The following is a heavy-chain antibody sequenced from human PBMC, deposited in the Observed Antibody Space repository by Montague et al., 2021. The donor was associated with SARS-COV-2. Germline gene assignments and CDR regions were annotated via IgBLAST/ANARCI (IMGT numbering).Heavy chain of an antibody. D-gene: IGHD3-9*01. CDR2: TYYRSKWDS. V-gene: IGHV6-1*01. Sequence: CAISGDSVSIKSVAWYWIRQSPSRGLEWLGRTYYRSKWDSDYAESVKXRLVITPDTSKNQVSLQLNSVIPEDTAVYFCASSGITLTGLDAFDIWGQGTMVTVSS. CDR1: GDSVSIKSVA. J-gene: IGHJ3*02. CDR3: ASSGITLTGLDAFDI.